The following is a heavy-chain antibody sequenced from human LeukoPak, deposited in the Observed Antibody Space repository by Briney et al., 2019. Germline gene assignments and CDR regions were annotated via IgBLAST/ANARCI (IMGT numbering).Heavy chain of an antibody. CDR1: GFTFSTYS. J-gene: IGHJ6*02. D-gene: IGHD6-19*01. V-gene: IGHV3-21*01. Sequence: PGGSLRLSCAASGFTFSTYSMNWVRQAPGKGLEWVSSISSSSSYIYHVDSVKGRFTISRDNAKNSLYLQMNSLRAEDTAVYYCARGSLAVAGSGVDVWGQGTTVIVSS. CDR2: ISSSSSYI. CDR3: ARGSLAVAGSGVDV.